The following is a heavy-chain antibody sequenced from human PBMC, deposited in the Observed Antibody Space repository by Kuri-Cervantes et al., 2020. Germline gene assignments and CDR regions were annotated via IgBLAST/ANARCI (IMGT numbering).Heavy chain of an antibody. Sequence: GGSLRLSCAPSRSTFSSYAMHWVRQAPGKGLEWFSSISSSSSYIYYADSVKGRFTISRDSAKNSLYLQMNSLRAEDTAVYYCAESGDSSGYPSGLFDYWGQGTLVTVSS. CDR3: AESGDSSGYPSGLFDY. D-gene: IGHD3-22*01. J-gene: IGHJ4*02. CDR1: RSTFSSYA. V-gene: IGHV3-21*01. CDR2: ISSSSSYI.